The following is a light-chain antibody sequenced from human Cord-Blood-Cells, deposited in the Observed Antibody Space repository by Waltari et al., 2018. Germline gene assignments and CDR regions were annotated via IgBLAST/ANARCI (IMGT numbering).Light chain of an antibody. CDR3: QQYDNPPCT. Sequence: DIQMTQSPSSLSASVGDRVTITCQASQDISNYLSWYQQKPGKAPKLLIYAASNLKRGVPSRFSGSGSGTDFTFTISSLQPEDIATYYCQQYDNPPCTFGPGTKVDIK. CDR1: QDISNY. J-gene: IGKJ3*01. CDR2: AAS. V-gene: IGKV1-33*01.